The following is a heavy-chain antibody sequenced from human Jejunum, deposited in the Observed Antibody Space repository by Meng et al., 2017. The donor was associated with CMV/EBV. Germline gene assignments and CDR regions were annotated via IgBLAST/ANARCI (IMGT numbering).Heavy chain of an antibody. J-gene: IGHJ6*02. CDR3: ARVGYYDFWSGYLQYYYYGMDV. CDR2: INHSGST. D-gene: IGHD3-3*01. CDR1: Y. Sequence: YWSWIRQPPGKGLEWIGEINHSGSTNYNPSLKSRVTISVDTSKNQFSLKLSSVTAADTAVYYCARVGYYDFWSGYLQYYYYGMDVWGQGTTVTVSS. V-gene: IGHV4-34*01.